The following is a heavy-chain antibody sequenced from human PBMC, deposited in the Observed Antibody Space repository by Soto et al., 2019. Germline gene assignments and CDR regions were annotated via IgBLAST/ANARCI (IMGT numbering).Heavy chain of an antibody. CDR3: ARGGLGYYDSSGYFQH. J-gene: IGHJ1*01. D-gene: IGHD3-22*01. V-gene: IGHV4-61*01. Sequence: PSETLSLTCTVSGGSVSSGSYYWSWIRQPPGKGLEWIGYIYYSGSTNYNPSLKSRVTISVDTSKNQFSLKLSSVTAADTAVYYCARGGLGYYDSSGYFQHWGQGTLVTVSS. CDR2: IYYSGST. CDR1: GGSVSSGSYY.